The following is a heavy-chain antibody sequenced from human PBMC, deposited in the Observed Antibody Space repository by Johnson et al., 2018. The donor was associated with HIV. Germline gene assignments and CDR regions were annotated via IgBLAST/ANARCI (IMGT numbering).Heavy chain of an antibody. J-gene: IGHJ3*02. V-gene: IGHV3-74*02. CDR2: INSDGSST. CDR3: TSEWDIVATISPDAFDI. D-gene: IGHD5-12*01. Sequence: VQLVESGGGVVQPGRSLRLSCAASGFTFSTYGMHWVRQAPGKGLEWVSRINSDGSSTSYADSVKGRFTIPRDNAKNSLYLQMNSLRAEDTAVYYCTSEWDIVATISPDAFDIWGQGTMVTVSS. CDR1: GFTFSTYG.